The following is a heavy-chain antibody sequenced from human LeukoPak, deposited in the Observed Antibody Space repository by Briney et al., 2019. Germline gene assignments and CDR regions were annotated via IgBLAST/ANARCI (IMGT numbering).Heavy chain of an antibody. CDR2: ITAGGDGT. CDR3: ARGGAGATRYDTFDI. V-gene: IGHV3-23*01. Sequence: GGSLRLSCAASGFTFSGYAMSWVRLAPGKGLEWVSAITAGGDGTYYADSVKGRFTISRDNAKDELYLQMNSLRGDDTAVYYCARGGAGATRYDTFDIWGQGTMVTVSS. J-gene: IGHJ3*02. D-gene: IGHD1-1*01. CDR1: GFTFSGYA.